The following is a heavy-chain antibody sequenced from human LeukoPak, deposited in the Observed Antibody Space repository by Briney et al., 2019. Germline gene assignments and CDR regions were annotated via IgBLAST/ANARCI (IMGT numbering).Heavy chain of an antibody. CDR1: RGSISGYY. Sequence: KASETLSLTCTVSRGSISGYYWSWIRQPPGKGLEWVGHIYYSGRTSYNPSLRSRVTISVDTSNNQFSLKVNSVTAADTAVYYCARDQDGRFDPWGQGTLVTVSS. CDR2: IYYSGRT. CDR3: ARDQDGRFDP. J-gene: IGHJ5*02. V-gene: IGHV4-59*01.